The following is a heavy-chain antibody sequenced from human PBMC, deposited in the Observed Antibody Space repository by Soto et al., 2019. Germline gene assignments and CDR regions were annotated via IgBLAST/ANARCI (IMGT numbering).Heavy chain of an antibody. CDR1: GFTFSSYS. V-gene: IGHV3-21*01. D-gene: IGHD3-10*01. J-gene: IGHJ4*02. CDR3: ARDLWFGELVWKD. Sequence: EVQLVESGGGLVKPGGSLRLSCAASGFTFSSYSMNWVRQAPGKGLEWVSSISSSSSYIYYADSVKGRFTISRDNAKNSLYLQMNSLRAEDTAVYYCARDLWFGELVWKDWGQGTLVTVSS. CDR2: ISSSSSYI.